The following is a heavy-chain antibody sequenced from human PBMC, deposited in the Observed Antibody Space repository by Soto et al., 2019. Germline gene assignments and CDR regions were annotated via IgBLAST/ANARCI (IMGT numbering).Heavy chain of an antibody. Sequence: PGGSLRLSCAASGFTVSSNYMSWVRQAPGKGLEWVSVIYSGGSTYYADSVKGRFTISRDNSKNTLYLQMNSLRAEDTAVYYCARGGYSYGHELLDYWGQGTLVTVSS. CDR2: IYSGGST. D-gene: IGHD5-18*01. J-gene: IGHJ4*02. CDR1: GFTVSSNY. V-gene: IGHV3-66*01. CDR3: ARGGYSYGHELLDY.